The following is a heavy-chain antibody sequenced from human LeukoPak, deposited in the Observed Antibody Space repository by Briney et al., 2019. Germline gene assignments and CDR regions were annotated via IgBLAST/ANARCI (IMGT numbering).Heavy chain of an antibody. V-gene: IGHV3-43*01. D-gene: IGHD4-11*01. CDR1: GFTFDDCT. Sequence: PGGSLRLSCAASGFTFDDCTMHWVRQAPGKGLEWLSLVSWNGITTYYADSVKGRFTMSRDNSINSLYLQMNSLRPEDAALYYCAKGSGAFYSNTLDYWGQGTLVTVSS. CDR3: AKGSGAFYSNTLDY. CDR2: VSWNGITT. J-gene: IGHJ4*02.